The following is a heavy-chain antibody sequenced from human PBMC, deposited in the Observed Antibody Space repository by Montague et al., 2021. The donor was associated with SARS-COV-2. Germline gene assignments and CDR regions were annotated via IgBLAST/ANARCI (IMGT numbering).Heavy chain of an antibody. D-gene: IGHD7-27*01. V-gene: IGHV3-33*01. Sequence: SLRLSCAASGFTFSSYGMHWVRQAPGKGLEWVAVIWYDGSNKYYADSVKGRFTISRDNSKNTPYLQMNSLRAEDTAVYYCARELLVTGDIDYWGQGTLVTVSS. CDR1: GFTFSSYG. CDR2: IWYDGSNK. CDR3: ARELLVTGDIDY. J-gene: IGHJ4*02.